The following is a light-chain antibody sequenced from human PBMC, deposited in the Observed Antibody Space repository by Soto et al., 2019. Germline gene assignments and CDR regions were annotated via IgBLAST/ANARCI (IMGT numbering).Light chain of an antibody. CDR3: QSYDSSPISSV. CDR1: TSNIGAHYG. Sequence: QSVLTQPPSVSGAPGQRVTISCTGSTSNIGAHYGVHWYQQLPGTAPKLLIYGITNRPSGVPDRFSASKSGTSASLAVSGLQAEDEADYYCQSYDSSPISSVFGGGTKLTVL. J-gene: IGLJ3*02. V-gene: IGLV1-40*01. CDR2: GIT.